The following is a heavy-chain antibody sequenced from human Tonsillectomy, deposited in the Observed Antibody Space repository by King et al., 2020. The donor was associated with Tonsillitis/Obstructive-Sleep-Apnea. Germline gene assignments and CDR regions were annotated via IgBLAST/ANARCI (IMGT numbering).Heavy chain of an antibody. V-gene: IGHV1-69*04. J-gene: IGHJ3*02. D-gene: IGHD1-26*01. CDR3: ARDRRGRYFEEPHDAFDI. Sequence: QLVQSGAEVKKPGSSVKVSCKASGGTFSSYAISWVRQAPGQGLEWMGRIIPILGIANYAQKFQGRVTITADKSTSTAYMELSSLRSEDTAVYYCARDRRGRYFEEPHDAFDIWGQGTMVTVSS. CDR2: IIPILGIA. CDR1: GGTFSSYA.